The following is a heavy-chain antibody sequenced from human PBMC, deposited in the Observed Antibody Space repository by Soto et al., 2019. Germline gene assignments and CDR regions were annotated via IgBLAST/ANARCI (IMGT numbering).Heavy chain of an antibody. V-gene: IGHV3-48*01. CDR1: GFTFSSYS. CDR2: ISSSTM. CDR3: ARVNDFWSGYRYYYMDV. Sequence: GGSLRLSCAASGFTFSSYSMNWVRQAPGKGLEWVSYISSSTMYYADSVKGRFTISRDNAKNSLYLQMNSLRAEDTAVYYCARVNDFWSGYRYYYMDVWGKGTTVTVSS. D-gene: IGHD3-3*01. J-gene: IGHJ6*03.